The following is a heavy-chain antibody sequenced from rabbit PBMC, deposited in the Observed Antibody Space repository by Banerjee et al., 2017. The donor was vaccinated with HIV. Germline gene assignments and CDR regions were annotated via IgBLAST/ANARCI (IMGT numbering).Heavy chain of an antibody. V-gene: IGHV1S45*01. CDR2: IYTGSGST. Sequence: QEQLEESGGDLVKPEGSLTLTCTASGFSFSNKYVMCWVRQAPGKGLEWIGCIYTGSGSTYYASWAKGRFTISKTSSTTVTLQMTSLTAADTATYFCAREWSAWGLHLWGPGTLVTVS. J-gene: IGHJ4*01. CDR3: AREWSAWGLHL. D-gene: IGHD4-1*01. CDR1: GFSFSNKYV.